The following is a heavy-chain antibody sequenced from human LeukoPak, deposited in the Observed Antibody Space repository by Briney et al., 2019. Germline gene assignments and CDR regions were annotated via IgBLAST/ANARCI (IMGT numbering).Heavy chain of an antibody. CDR2: IYTSGST. CDR3: ARARGGPAIAAAGTHFDY. D-gene: IGHD6-13*01. Sequence: PSETLSLTCSVSGGSISNYYWSWIRQPAGKGLEWIGRIYTSGSTNYNPSLKSRVTISVDTSKNQFSLKLSSVTAADTAVYYCARARGGPAIAAAGTHFDYWGQGTLVTVSS. V-gene: IGHV4-4*07. J-gene: IGHJ4*02. CDR1: GGSISNYY.